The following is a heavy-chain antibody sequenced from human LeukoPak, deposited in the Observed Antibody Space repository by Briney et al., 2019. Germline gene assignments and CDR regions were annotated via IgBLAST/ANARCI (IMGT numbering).Heavy chain of an antibody. CDR1: GFTFSSYS. D-gene: IGHD6-6*01. CDR2: ISSSSSYI. Sequence: VGSLRLSCAASGFTFSSYSTNWVRQAPGKGLEWVSSISSSSSYIYYADSVKGRFTISRDNAKNSLYLQMNSLRAEDTAVYYCARVSRLSSIDPWGQGTLVTVSS. J-gene: IGHJ5*02. V-gene: IGHV3-21*01. CDR3: ARVSRLSSIDP.